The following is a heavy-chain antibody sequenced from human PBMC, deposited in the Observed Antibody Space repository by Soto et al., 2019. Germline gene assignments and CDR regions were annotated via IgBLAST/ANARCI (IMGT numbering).Heavy chain of an antibody. V-gene: IGHV1-69*01. Sequence: QVQLVQSGAEVKKPGSSVKVSSKASGGTFSNFAVSWVRQAPGQGLEWMGGIIAIFGAAHYPQQFQGRVTITTDESTATAYMVLSSLRPDDTAVYYCARGGYSSVWDNWGQGTLITVSS. CDR1: GGTFSNFA. CDR3: ARGGYSSVWDN. CDR2: IIAIFGAA. J-gene: IGHJ4*02. D-gene: IGHD6-19*01.